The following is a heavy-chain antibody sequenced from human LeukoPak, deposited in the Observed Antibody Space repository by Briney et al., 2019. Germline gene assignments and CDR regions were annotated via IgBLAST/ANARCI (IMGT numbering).Heavy chain of an antibody. V-gene: IGHV4-4*07. J-gene: IGHJ6*02. CDR3: ARDVGYCSSTSCYAEDYYYGMDV. CDR2: IYTSGST. CDR1: GGSISSYY. Sequence: SETLSLTCTVSGGSISSYYWSWTRQPAGKGLEWIGRIYTSGSTNYNPSLKSRVTMSVDTSKNQFSLKLSSVTAADTAVYYCARDVGYCSSTSCYAEDYYYGMDVWGQGTTVTVSS. D-gene: IGHD2-2*01.